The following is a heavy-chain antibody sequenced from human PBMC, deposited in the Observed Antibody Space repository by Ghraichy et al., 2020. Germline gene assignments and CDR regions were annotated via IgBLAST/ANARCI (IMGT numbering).Heavy chain of an antibody. J-gene: IGHJ6*02. D-gene: IGHD6-19*01. CDR3: ARGAHESAWY. CDR2: IFYRSTWNS. V-gene: IGHV6-1*01. Sequence: LRLSCAIFGDSVSSNSAAWHWIRQSPSRGLEWLGRIFYRSTWNSDYAVSVNDRMSINPDTSQNQFSLVLSSVTPEDAAVYFCARGAHESAWYWGQGTTVTVSS. CDR1: GDSVSSNSAA.